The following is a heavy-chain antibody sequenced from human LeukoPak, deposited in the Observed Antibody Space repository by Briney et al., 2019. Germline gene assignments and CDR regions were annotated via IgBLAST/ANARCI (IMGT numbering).Heavy chain of an antibody. CDR1: GYTFTGYY. CDR2: INPSGGST. V-gene: IGHV1-46*01. D-gene: IGHD6-19*01. CDR3: ARELHSSGYYYFDF. J-gene: IGHJ4*02. Sequence: GASVKVSCKASGYTFTGYYMHWVRQAPGQGLEWMGVINPSGGSTTYAQKFQGRVTMTRDTSTSSVYMELSSLRFEDTAVYYCARELHSSGYYYFDFWGQGTLVTVSS.